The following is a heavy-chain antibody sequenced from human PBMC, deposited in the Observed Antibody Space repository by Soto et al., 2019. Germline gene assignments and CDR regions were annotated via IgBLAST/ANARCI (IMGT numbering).Heavy chain of an antibody. CDR2: IYWDDDK. V-gene: IGHV2-5*02. J-gene: IGHJ4*02. CDR1: GFSLSTSGVG. CDR3: AHTVDRWFGELGGYTHYDD. D-gene: IGHD3-10*01. Sequence: GSGPTLVNPTQTLTLTCTFSGFSLSTSGVGVGWIRQPPGKALEWLALIYWDDDKRYSPSLKSRLTITKDTSKNQVVLTMTNMDPVDTATYYCAHTVDRWFGELGGYTHYDDWGQGILVTVDS.